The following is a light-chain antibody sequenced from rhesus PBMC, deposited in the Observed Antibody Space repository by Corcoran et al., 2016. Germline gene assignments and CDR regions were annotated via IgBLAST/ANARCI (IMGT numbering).Light chain of an antibody. CDR1: QSILDSEDGNTY. CDR2: EVF. CDR3: IQALEFPYS. V-gene: IGKV2-104*01. Sequence: DIVMTQTPLSLPVTLGEPASVSCRSSQSILDSEDGNTYLEWYLQKPGQSPHLLFYEVFNRASGVPERFSGRGSDTDFTLKISRVEAEDVGVYYCIQALEFPYSFGQGTNVEIK. J-gene: IGKJ2*01.